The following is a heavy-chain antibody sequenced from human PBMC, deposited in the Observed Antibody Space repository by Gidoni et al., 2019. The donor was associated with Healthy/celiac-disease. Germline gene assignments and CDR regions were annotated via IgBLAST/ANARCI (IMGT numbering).Heavy chain of an antibody. CDR1: GFTFSNYD. J-gene: IGHJ3*02. V-gene: IGHV3-13*01. D-gene: IGHD7-27*01. CDR3: ARQLGKDAFDI. CDR2: IGTAGDT. Sequence: EVQLVESGGGLVQPGGSLILSCAASGFTFSNYDMHWVGQATGKALECVSAIGTAGDTYYPGSVKGRFTISRENAKNSLYLQMNSLRAGDTAVYYCARQLGKDAFDIWGQGTMVTVSS.